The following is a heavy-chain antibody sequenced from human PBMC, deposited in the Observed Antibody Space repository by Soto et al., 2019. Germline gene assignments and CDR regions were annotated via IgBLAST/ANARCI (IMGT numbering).Heavy chain of an antibody. J-gene: IGHJ4*02. D-gene: IGHD3-16*01. CDR1: GFTFSSFW. Sequence: EVQLVESGGGLVQPGGSLRLSCAASGFTFSSFWMSWVRQTPGKGLEWGANIKEDGSEETFVESVRGRFTISRDNAKNSLYPQMSSLRAEDPAVYYCARGAAACPADTCYQKFFFDYWGPGTLVTVSS. CDR3: ARGAAACPADTCYQKFFFDY. V-gene: IGHV3-7*04. CDR2: IKEDGSEE.